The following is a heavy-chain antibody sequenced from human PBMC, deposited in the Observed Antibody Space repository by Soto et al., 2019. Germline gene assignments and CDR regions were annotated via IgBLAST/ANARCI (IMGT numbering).Heavy chain of an antibody. J-gene: IGHJ6*02. CDR1: GGSISSYY. V-gene: IGHV4-59*01. CDR3: ARDRWYGELFVGMDV. D-gene: IGHD3-10*01. Sequence: SETLSLTCPGSGGSISSYYWGWIRQPPGKGLEWIGYIYYSGSTNYTPSLTSRVTISVDTSTYQFSFKLSSVTASVMIVYFFARDRWYGELFVGMDVWGQGTTVTVSS. CDR2: IYYSGST.